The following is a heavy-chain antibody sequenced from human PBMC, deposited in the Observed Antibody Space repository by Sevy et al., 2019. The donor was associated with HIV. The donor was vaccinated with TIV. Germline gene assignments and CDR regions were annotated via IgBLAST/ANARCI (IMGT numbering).Heavy chain of an antibody. CDR1: GDSINSNDYY. CDR3: ARHLPLAYYEILTPDSRPFDN. CDR2: IYYSGST. Sequence: SETLSLTCGVSGDSINSNDYYWGWIRQPPGKGLEWIGTIYYSGSTYYNPSLKSRVTISVDTSKNQFSLKLTSVSAADTALYYCARHLPLAYYEILTPDSRPFDNWGQGTLVTVSS. J-gene: IGHJ4*02. D-gene: IGHD3-9*01. V-gene: IGHV4-39*01.